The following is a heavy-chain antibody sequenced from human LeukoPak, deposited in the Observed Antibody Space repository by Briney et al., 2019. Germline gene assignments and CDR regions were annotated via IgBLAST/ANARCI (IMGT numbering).Heavy chain of an antibody. J-gene: IGHJ6*03. CDR3: AKSGYSYGSYDYYYYYMDV. CDR1: GFTFSNYG. CDR2: ISYDGSHK. D-gene: IGHD5-18*01. V-gene: IGHV3-30*18. Sequence: GGSLRLSCAASGFTFSNYGMHWVRQAPGKGLEWVAIISYDGSHKYYADSVKGRFTISRDNSKNTLYLQMNSLRAEDTAVYYCAKSGYSYGSYDYYYYYMDVWGKGTTVTVSS.